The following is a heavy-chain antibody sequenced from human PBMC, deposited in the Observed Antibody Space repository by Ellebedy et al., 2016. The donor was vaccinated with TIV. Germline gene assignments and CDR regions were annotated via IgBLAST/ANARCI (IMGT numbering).Heavy chain of an antibody. J-gene: IGHJ4*02. Sequence: GESLKISCAASGFTFSNYWMHWVRQTPGKGLVWVSIINIDETVTRYAEFVKGRFTISRDNTKNTLYLQMNSLRAEDTGVYYCARRSSGYCVGVKCTTDFDYWGRGTLVTVSS. D-gene: IGHD2-2*03. CDR2: INIDETVT. CDR1: GFTFSNYW. CDR3: ARRSSGYCVGVKCTTDFDY. V-gene: IGHV3-74*01.